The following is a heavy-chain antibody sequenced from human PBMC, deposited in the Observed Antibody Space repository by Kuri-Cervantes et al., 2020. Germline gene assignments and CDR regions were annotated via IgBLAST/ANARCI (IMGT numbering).Heavy chain of an antibody. J-gene: IGHJ6*02. CDR1: GGSFSGYY. CDR2: INHSGST. V-gene: IGHV4-34*01. Sequence: SETLSLTCAVYGGSFSGYYWSWIRQPPGKGLEWIGEINHSGSTYYNPSLKSRVTISVDRSKNQFSLKLSSVTAADTAVYYCARDGGLGYYYYYGMDVWGQGTTVTVSS. CDR3: ARDGGLGYYYYYGMDV. D-gene: IGHD3-16*01.